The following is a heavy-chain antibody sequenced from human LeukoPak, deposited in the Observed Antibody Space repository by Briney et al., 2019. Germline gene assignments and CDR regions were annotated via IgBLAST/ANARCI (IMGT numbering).Heavy chain of an antibody. CDR1: GFTFSTSG. Sequence: GGSLRLSCAASGFTFSTSGMSWVRQAPGKGLEWVSSVGTSGSTFYADSVKGRSTISRDNSKNMVYLQMNSLRGEDTAVYYCAKRDNYGGRSYYFDYWGQGTLVTVSS. D-gene: IGHD4-23*01. V-gene: IGHV3-23*01. J-gene: IGHJ4*02. CDR2: VGTSGST. CDR3: AKRDNYGGRSYYFDY.